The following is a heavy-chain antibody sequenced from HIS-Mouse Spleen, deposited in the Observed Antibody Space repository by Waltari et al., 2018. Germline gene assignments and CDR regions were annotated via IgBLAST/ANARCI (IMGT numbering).Heavy chain of an antibody. CDR2: SYYSGST. CDR3: AREIPYSSSWYDWYFDL. V-gene: IGHV4-39*07. CDR1: GGSISSSSYY. Sequence: QLQLQESGPGLVKPSETLSLTCTVAGGSISSSSYYWGWIRQPPGKGLEWIGSSYYSGSTYYNPSRKSQVTISVDTSKNQFSLKLSSVTAADTAVYYCAREIPYSSSWYDWYFDLWGRGTLVTVSS. J-gene: IGHJ2*01. D-gene: IGHD6-13*01.